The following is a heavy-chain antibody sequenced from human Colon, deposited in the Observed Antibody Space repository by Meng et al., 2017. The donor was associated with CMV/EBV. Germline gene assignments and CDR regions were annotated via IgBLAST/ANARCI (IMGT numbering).Heavy chain of an antibody. V-gene: IGHV3-23*01. J-gene: IGHJ4*01. CDR1: GFTFSSYG. Sequence: GESLKISCAASGFTFSSYGMSWVRQAPGTGLEWVSVISGNGGSTYYGDSVKCRFTISRNNSNNTLYLQMRSLRAEDTAVYYCAKHDTKYGYGRDYFEYWGQGILVTVSS. CDR2: ISGNGGST. CDR3: AKHDTKYGYGRDYFEY. D-gene: IGHD5-18*01.